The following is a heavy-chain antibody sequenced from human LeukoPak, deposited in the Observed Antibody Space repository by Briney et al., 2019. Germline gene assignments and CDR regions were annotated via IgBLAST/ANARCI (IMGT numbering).Heavy chain of an antibody. CDR2: INHSGST. CDR3: ARRGGERLGDDY. V-gene: IGHV4-39*01. Sequence: PSETLSLTCTVSGGSISSSSYYWSWIRQPPGKGLEWIGEINHSGSTNYNPSLKSRVTISVDTSKNQFSLKLSSVTAADTAVYYCARRGGERLGDDYWGQGTLVTVSS. D-gene: IGHD3-16*01. J-gene: IGHJ4*02. CDR1: GGSISSSSYY.